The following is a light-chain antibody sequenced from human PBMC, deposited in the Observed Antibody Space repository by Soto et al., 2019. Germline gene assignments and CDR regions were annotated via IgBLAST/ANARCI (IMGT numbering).Light chain of an antibody. CDR2: DVG. V-gene: IGLV2-14*01. CDR3: SSYTSINTYV. CDR1: SSYVGGYNH. J-gene: IGLJ1*01. Sequence: QSALTQPASVSGSPGQSIAISCTGTSSYVGGYNHVSWYQQHPGKAPKLMIYDVGNRPSGVSNRSSGSKSGNTASLTISGLQAEDEADYYCSSYTSINTYVFGTGTKVTVL.